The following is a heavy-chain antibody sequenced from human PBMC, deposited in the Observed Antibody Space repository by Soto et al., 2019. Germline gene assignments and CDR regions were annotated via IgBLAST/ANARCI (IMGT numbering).Heavy chain of an antibody. V-gene: IGHV3-74*03. J-gene: IGHJ6*02. CDR2: INSDGSST. D-gene: IGHD4-17*01. Sequence: EVQLVESGGGFVQPGGSLRLSCAASGFDFSNSWMHWVRQVPGKGLVWVSHINSDGSSTTYAESVKGRFTISRDNARTTVYLQLDSLRVEDTAVYYCARVKSYALAVWGQGTTVTVSS. CDR1: GFDFSNSW. CDR3: ARVKSYALAV.